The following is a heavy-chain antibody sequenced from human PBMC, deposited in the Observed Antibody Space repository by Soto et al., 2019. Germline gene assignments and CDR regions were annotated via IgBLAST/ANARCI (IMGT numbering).Heavy chain of an antibody. CDR2: IYYRGNA. V-gene: IGHV4-39*01. J-gene: IGHJ4*02. Sequence: SETLSLTCSVSDDSINSDKYYWGWIRQPPGKGLEWIGSIYYRGNAYYNPSLQTRVTISLDKSKSQFSLKLNSVTAADSAVYYCARHPPYYDFGSGVPATYYFDYWGQGTLVTVSS. D-gene: IGHD3-3*01. CDR3: ARHPPYYDFGSGVPATYYFDY. CDR1: DDSINSDKYY.